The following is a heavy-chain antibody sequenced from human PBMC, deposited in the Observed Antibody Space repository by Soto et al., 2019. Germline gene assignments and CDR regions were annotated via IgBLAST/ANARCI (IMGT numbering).Heavy chain of an antibody. J-gene: IGHJ4*02. Sequence: QVQLVQSEAEVKKPGSSVRVSCKASGDTFTFYSINWVRQAPGLGLEWMGRINPILSMSNYAQRFQGRVTMTADKSTSTAYMELSSLRSEDTAMYYCASSYGSGYLAFDYWGQGALVTVSS. CDR2: INPILSMS. CDR1: GDTFTFYS. CDR3: ASSYGSGYLAFDY. V-gene: IGHV1-69*02. D-gene: IGHD3-10*01.